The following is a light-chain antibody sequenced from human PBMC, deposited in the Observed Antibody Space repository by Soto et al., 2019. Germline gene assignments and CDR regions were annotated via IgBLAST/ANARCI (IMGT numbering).Light chain of an antibody. Sequence: EIVMTQSPVTLSVSPGERATLSCRASQSISNHLAWYQQKPGQAPRLLIYGPSTRATGIPARFSGSGSGTEFTLTISGLQSEDFAVYYCQQYNNWPPRTFGQGTKLEIK. CDR1: QSISNH. CDR2: GPS. V-gene: IGKV3-15*01. J-gene: IGKJ2*01. CDR3: QQYNNWPPRT.